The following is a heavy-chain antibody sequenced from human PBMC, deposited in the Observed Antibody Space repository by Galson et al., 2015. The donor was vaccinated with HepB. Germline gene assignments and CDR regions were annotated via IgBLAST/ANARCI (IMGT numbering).Heavy chain of an antibody. CDR1: GYTFTGNY. CDR2: ISADNGNT. J-gene: IGHJ4*02. D-gene: IGHD3-22*01. Sequence: SVKVSCKASGYTFTGNYMHWVRQAPGQGLEWMGWISADNGNTKYAQKLQGRVTMTTDTSTSTAYVEVRSLRSDDTAVYYCAREGLRGYYDSTGYFPFDYWGQGSLVTVSS. V-gene: IGHV1-18*04. CDR3: AREGLRGYYDSTGYFPFDY.